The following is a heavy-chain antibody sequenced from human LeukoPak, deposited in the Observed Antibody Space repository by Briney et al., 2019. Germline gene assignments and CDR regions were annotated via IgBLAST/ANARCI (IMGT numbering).Heavy chain of an antibody. CDR3: ARDMTMVRGVDYYYYYMDV. D-gene: IGHD3-10*01. Sequence: SSETLSLTCTVSGGSISSGSYYWSWIPQPAGKGLEWIVRIYTSGSTNYNPSLKRLVTISVATSKNQFSLKLSSVTAADTAVYYCARDMTMVRGVDYYYYYMDVWGKGTTVTISS. CDR1: GGSISSGSYY. CDR2: IYTSGST. V-gene: IGHV4-61*02. J-gene: IGHJ6*03.